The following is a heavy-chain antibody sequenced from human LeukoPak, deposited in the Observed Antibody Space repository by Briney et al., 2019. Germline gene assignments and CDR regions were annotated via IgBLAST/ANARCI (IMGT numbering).Heavy chain of an antibody. V-gene: IGHV1-2*02. D-gene: IGHD6-19*01. CDR2: INPNSGGT. CDR1: GYTFTGYY. J-gene: IGHJ4*02. Sequence: GASVKVSCKASGYTFTGYYMHWVRQAPGQGLEWMGWINPNSGGTNYAQKFQGRVTMTRDTSISTAYMELSRLRSDDTAVYYCARVRPIGQYSSGWYYFDYWGQGTLVTVSS. CDR3: ARVRPIGQYSSGWYYFDY.